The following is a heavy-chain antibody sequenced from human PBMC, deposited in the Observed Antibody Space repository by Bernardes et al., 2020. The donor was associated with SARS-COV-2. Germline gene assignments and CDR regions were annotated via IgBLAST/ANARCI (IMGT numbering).Heavy chain of an antibody. D-gene: IGHD6-19*01. CDR1: GFTFSTYS. V-gene: IGHV3-21*01. CDR2: ISSSSGYI. J-gene: IGHJ4*02. CDR3: ARNRGSGWPYLDS. Sequence: GGSLRLSCAASGFTFSTYSMNWVRQAPGKGLEWVSSISSSSGYIYYADSMKGRFTISRDNAKNSLFLQMNSLRAEDTAVYYCARNRGSGWPYLDSWGQGPLVTVSS.